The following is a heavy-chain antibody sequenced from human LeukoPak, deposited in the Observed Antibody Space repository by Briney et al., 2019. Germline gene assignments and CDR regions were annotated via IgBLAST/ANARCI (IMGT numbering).Heavy chain of an antibody. D-gene: IGHD2-2*01. CDR3: ARDLSSPAAPDY. CDR1: GFTFSSYT. Sequence: GGSLRLSCAASGFTFSSYTMNWVRQTPGEGLEWVSSISAGSSYIYYTDSVKGRFSISRDNAKNSLYLQMNSLRAEDTAVYYCARDLSSPAAPDYWGQGTLVTVSS. J-gene: IGHJ4*02. CDR2: ISAGSSYI. V-gene: IGHV3-21*01.